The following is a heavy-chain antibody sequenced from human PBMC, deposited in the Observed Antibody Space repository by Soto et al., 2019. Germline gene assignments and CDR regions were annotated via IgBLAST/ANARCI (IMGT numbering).Heavy chain of an antibody. Sequence: QVQLQESGPGLVKPSQTLSLTCTVFGGSVSTGDFYWTWIRQPPGKGLEWIGYIYYSGSTYYNPSLKSRASISVDASKNQFSLTLTSVTAADTALYYCARGPLYNRGYSDYWGQGTLVTVAS. CDR1: GGSVSTGDFY. V-gene: IGHV4-30-4*01. J-gene: IGHJ4*02. CDR2: IYYSGST. CDR3: ARGPLYNRGYSDY. D-gene: IGHD3-10*01.